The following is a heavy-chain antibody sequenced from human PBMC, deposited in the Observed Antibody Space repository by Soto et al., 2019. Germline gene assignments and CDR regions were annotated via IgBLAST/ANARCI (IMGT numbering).Heavy chain of an antibody. CDR3: AKDSGRGSADYYCDY. CDR1: GFTFSSYG. D-gene: IGHD3-10*01. V-gene: IGHV3-30*18. CDR2: ISSDGGDK. Sequence: QVQLVESGGGVVQPGRSLRLSCAASGFTFSSYGMHWVRQAPGEGLEWMAVISSDGGDKKYADSVKGRFTISRDNSKNTLYLQMNTLRGEDTAVYSCAKDSGRGSADYYCDYWGQGTLVTVSS. J-gene: IGHJ4*02.